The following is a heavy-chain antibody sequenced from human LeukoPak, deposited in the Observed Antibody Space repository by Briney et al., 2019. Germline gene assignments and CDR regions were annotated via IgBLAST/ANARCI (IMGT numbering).Heavy chain of an antibody. J-gene: IGHJ4*02. D-gene: IGHD3-22*01. CDR2: INHSGST. CDR1: GGSFSGYY. CDR3: ARVPYYYDSSGRNDY. V-gene: IGHV4-34*01. Sequence: SETLSLTCAVYGGSFSGYYWSWIRQPPGKGLEWIGEINHSGSTNYNPSLKSRVTISVDTSKNQFSLKLSSVTAADTAVYYCARVPYYYDSSGRNDYWGQGTLVTVSS.